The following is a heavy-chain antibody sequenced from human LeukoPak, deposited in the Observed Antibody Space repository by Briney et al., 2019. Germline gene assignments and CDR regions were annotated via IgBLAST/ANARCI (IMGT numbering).Heavy chain of an antibody. V-gene: IGHV1-18*01. Sequence: ASVKVSCKASGYTFTSYGISWVQQAPGQGLEWMGWISAYNGNTNYAQKLQGRVTMTTDTSTSTAYMELRSLRSDDSAVYYCARDQVLAYCGGDCSGFDYWGKGTLVTVSS. J-gene: IGHJ4*02. CDR2: ISAYNGNT. D-gene: IGHD2-21*01. CDR3: ARDQVLAYCGGDCSGFDY. CDR1: GYTFTSYG.